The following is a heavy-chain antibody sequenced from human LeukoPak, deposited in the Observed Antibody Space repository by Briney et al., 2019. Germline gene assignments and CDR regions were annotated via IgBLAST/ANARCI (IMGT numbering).Heavy chain of an antibody. CDR3: ARVGGYCSSTSCSIDY. D-gene: IGHD2-2*01. J-gene: IGHJ4*02. CDR2: INPSGGRP. Sequence: GASVKVSCKASGYTFTSYYMHWVRQAPGQGLEWMGIINPSGGRPSYAQKFQGRVTMTRDTSTSTVYMELSSLRSEDTAVYYCARVGGYCSSTSCSIDYWGQGTLVTVSS. CDR1: GYTFTSYY. V-gene: IGHV1-46*01.